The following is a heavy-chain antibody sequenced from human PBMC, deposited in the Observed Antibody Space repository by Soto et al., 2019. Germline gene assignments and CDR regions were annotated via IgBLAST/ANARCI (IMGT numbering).Heavy chain of an antibody. D-gene: IGHD4-17*01. CDR3: ARGGTTVTTGIFDY. CDR1: GGTFSSYA. Sequence: SVQVSCTASGGTFSSYAISWVRQAPGQGLEWMGGIIPIFGTANYAQKFQGRVTITADESTSTAYMELSSLRSEDTAVYCCARGGTTVTTGIFDYWGQGTLVHVSS. CDR2: IIPIFGTA. V-gene: IGHV1-69*13. J-gene: IGHJ4*02.